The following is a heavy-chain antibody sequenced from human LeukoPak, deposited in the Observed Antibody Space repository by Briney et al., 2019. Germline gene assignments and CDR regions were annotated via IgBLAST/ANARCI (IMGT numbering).Heavy chain of an antibody. CDR2: IWYDGSNK. CDR1: GFTFSSYG. Sequence: PGGSLRLSCAASGFTFSSYGMHWVRQAPGKGLEWVAVIWYDGSNKYYADSVKGRFTISRDNSKNTLYLQMNSLGAEYTGVYYCARDRWGVFDIWGQGTMVTVSS. D-gene: IGHD3-16*01. V-gene: IGHV3-33*01. CDR3: ARDRWGVFDI. J-gene: IGHJ3*02.